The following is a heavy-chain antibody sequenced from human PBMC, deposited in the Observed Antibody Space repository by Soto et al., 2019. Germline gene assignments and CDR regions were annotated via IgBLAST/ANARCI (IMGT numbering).Heavy chain of an antibody. CDR1: GYTFTRYN. V-gene: IGHV1-46*01. J-gene: IGHJ4*02. Sequence: VALVEVSCKXSGYTFTRYNVHWVRQAPGQGLEWMAIINPSGGTTYYVQKFEGRVTLTTDTSTSTVYMELSSLRSDDTAVYYCARVRGGGSEYFFDYWGQGTLVTVSS. CDR3: ARVRGGGSEYFFDY. CDR2: INPSGGTT. D-gene: IGHD2-15*01.